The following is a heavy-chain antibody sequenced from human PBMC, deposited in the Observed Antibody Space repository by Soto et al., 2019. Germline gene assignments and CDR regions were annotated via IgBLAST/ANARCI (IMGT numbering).Heavy chain of an antibody. CDR3: ARIQYRNWFDP. V-gene: IGHV4-59*01. Sequence: SETLSLTCTVSGGSISSYYWSWIRQPPGKGLEWIGYIYYNEIANYNPSLKSRVAISVDTSKNQFSLKLSSVTAADTAMYYCARIQYRNWFDPWGQGTLVTVSS. J-gene: IGHJ5*02. CDR1: GGSISSYY. D-gene: IGHD5-12*01. CDR2: IYYNEIA.